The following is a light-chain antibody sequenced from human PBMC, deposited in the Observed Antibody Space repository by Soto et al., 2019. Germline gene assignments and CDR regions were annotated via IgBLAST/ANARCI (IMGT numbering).Light chain of an antibody. CDR3: QQYNNWPRT. V-gene: IGKV3-15*01. CDR1: QTISVN. CDR2: AAS. J-gene: IGKJ1*01. Sequence: ETVMTQSPATLSVSPGAGVTLSCRASQTISVNLAWYQQKPGQAPSLLIYAASTRATGIPARFSGSGSGTEFTLTISSLQSGDSAVYYCQQYNNWPRTFGQGTKVEIK.